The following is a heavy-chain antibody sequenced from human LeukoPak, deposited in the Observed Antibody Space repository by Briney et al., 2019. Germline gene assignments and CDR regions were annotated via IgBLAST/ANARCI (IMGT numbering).Heavy chain of an antibody. V-gene: IGHV3-30*02. D-gene: IGHD5-24*01. Sequence: AGGSLRLSCAASGFTFSSYGMHWVRQAPGKGLEWVAFIRYDGSNKYYADSVKGRFTISRDNSKNTLYLQMNSLRAEDTAVYYCVREARERGGFDNWGQGTLVTVSS. CDR3: VREARERGGFDN. J-gene: IGHJ4*02. CDR2: IRYDGSNK. CDR1: GFTFSSYG.